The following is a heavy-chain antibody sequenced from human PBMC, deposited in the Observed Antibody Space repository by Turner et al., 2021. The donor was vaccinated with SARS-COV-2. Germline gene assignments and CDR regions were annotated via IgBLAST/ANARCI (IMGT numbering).Heavy chain of an antibody. Sequence: QVQLVESGGGVVQPGRSLRLSCAASGFTFSNYDMHWVRQAPGKGLEWVTVIWYDGSNKYYADSVKGRFTISRDNSKNTLYLQMNSLRAEDTAVYYCARDLVAYGMDVWGQGTTVTVSS. CDR1: GFTFSNYD. V-gene: IGHV3-33*01. CDR3: ARDLVAYGMDV. CDR2: IWYDGSNK. D-gene: IGHD2-15*01. J-gene: IGHJ6*02.